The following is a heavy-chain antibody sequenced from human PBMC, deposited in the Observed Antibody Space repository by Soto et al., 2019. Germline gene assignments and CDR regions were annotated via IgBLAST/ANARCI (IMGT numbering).Heavy chain of an antibody. J-gene: IGHJ5*02. D-gene: IGHD3-10*01. CDR2: IYYSGST. CDR1: GGSISSGGYY. CDR3: ARYYYGSGTLWFDWFDP. Sequence: SETLSLTCTVSGGSISSGGYYWSWIRQHPGKGLEWIGYIYYSGSTYYNPSLKSRVTISVDTSKNQFSLKLSSVTAADTAVYYCARYYYGSGTLWFDWFDPWGQGTLVTVSS. V-gene: IGHV4-31*03.